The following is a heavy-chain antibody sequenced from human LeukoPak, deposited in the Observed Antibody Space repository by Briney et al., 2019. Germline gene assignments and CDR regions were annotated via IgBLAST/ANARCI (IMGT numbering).Heavy chain of an antibody. J-gene: IGHJ4*02. CDR3: ARDSGFGELLGYFDY. V-gene: IGHV3-7*01. Sequence: GGSLRLSCVGSGFTLSNYYMHWVRQAPGKGLEWVANLKQDGSQINYVDSVKGRFTISRDNAKNSLYLQMNSLRAEDTAVYYCARDSGFGELLGYFDYWGQGTLVTVSS. CDR1: GFTLSNYY. CDR2: LKQDGSQI. D-gene: IGHD3-10*01.